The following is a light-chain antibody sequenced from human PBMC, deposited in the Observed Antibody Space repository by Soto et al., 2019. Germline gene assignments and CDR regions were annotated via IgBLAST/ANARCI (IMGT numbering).Light chain of an antibody. J-gene: IGKJ1*01. Sequence: DIHMTQSPSSLSSSVVDRVTITCRASQGISNYLAWYQQKPGKVPKLLIYAASTLQSGVPSRFSGSGSGTDFTLTISSLQPEDVATYYCQKYNSAPRTFGQGTKVDIK. CDR1: QGISNY. CDR3: QKYNSAPRT. V-gene: IGKV1-27*01. CDR2: AAS.